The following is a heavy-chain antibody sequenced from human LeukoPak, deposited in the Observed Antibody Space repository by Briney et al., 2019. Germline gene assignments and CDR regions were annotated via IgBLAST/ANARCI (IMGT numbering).Heavy chain of an antibody. D-gene: IGHD5-24*01. CDR3: ARRSDGYNWQEDFDY. J-gene: IGHJ4*02. V-gene: IGHV4-39*01. Sequence: SETLSLTCTVSGGSISSSSYYWGWIRQPPGKGLEWIGSIYYSGSTYYNPSLKSRVTISVDTSKNQFSLKLSSVTAAGTAVYYCARRSDGYNWQEDFDYWGQGTLVTVSS. CDR2: IYYSGST. CDR1: GGSISSSSYY.